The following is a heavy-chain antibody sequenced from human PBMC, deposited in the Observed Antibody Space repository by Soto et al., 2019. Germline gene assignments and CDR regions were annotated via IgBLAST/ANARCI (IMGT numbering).Heavy chain of an antibody. CDR1: GFTFSSYA. CDR3: AKEARELRFLEWLIEYFQH. CDR2: ISGSGGST. V-gene: IGHV3-23*01. D-gene: IGHD3-3*01. Sequence: EVQLLESGGGLVQPGGSLRLSCAASGFTFSSYAMSWVRQAPGKGLAWVSAISGSGGSTYYADSVKGRFTISRDNSKNTLYLQINSLRAEDTAVYYCAKEARELRFLEWLIEYFQHWGQGTLVTVSS. J-gene: IGHJ1*01.